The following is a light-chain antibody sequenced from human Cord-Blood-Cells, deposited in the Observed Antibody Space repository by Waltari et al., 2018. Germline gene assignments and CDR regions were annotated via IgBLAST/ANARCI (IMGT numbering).Light chain of an antibody. CDR3: QSYDSSLSGYV. V-gene: IGLV1-40*01. CDR2: GNS. J-gene: IGLJ1*01. CDR1: SSNIGAGYD. Sequence: QSVLTQPPSVSGAPGQRVTTSCTGSSSNIGAGYDVHWYQQLPGTAPKLLIYGNSNRPSGVPDLFSGSKSGTSASLAITGLQAEDEADYYCQSYDSSLSGYVFGTGTKVTVL.